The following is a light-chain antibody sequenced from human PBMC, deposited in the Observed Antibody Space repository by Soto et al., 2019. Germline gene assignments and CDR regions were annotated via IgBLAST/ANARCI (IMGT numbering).Light chain of an antibody. V-gene: IGKV1-12*01. CDR1: QGISSW. J-gene: IGKJ5*01. CDR2: AAS. CDR3: QQANSFPIT. Sequence: DLQMTQSPSSVSASVGDRVTITCRASQGISSWLAWYHQKPGQAPKLLIYAASSLQSGVPSRFSGSGAGTYCTLTISSLQPEDCATYYLQQANSFPITFGQGTRLEIK.